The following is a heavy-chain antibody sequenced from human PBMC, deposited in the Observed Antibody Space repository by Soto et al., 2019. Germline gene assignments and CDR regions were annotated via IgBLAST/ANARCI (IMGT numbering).Heavy chain of an antibody. CDR2: IYYSGST. CDR1: GGSISSSSYY. V-gene: IGHV4-39*01. Sequence: SETLSLTCTVSGGSISSSSYYWGWIRQPPGKGLEWIGSIYYSGSTYYNPSLKSRVTISVDTSKNQFSLKLSSVTAADTAVYYCARLGRVAGSYYYGMDVWGQGTTVTVSS. CDR3: ARLGRVAGSYYYGMDV. D-gene: IGHD2-15*01. J-gene: IGHJ6*02.